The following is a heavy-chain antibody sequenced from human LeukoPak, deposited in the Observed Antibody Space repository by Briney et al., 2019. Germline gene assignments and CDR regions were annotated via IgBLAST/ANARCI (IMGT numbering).Heavy chain of an antibody. D-gene: IGHD6-13*01. CDR3: ARGNFIAAAGGYMDV. Sequence: ASVKVSCKASGYTFTSYYMHWVRQAPGQGLEWMGIINPSGGSTSYAQKFQGRVTMTRDTSTSTVYMELSSLRSEDTAVYYCARGNFIAAAGGYMDVWGKGTTVTVSS. J-gene: IGHJ6*03. V-gene: IGHV1-46*01. CDR1: GYTFTSYY. CDR2: INPSGGST.